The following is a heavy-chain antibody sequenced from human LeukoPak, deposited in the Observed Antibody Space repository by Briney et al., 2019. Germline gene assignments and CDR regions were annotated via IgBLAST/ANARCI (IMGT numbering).Heavy chain of an antibody. CDR3: ANWEELNEYFDY. CDR1: GFTISNCW. D-gene: IGHD1-7*01. V-gene: IGHV3-7*05. CDR2: MNQDGSRI. J-gene: IGHJ4*02. Sequence: PGGSLRLSCSASGFTISNCWMTWVRQAPGKGLEWVANMNQDGSRIYYVDSVKGRFTISRDNAKNSLHLQMNSLRAEDTAVYYCANWEELNEYFDYWGQGTLVTVSS.